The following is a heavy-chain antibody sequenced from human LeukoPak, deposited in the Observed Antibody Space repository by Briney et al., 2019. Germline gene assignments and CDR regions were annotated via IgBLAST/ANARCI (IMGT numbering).Heavy chain of an antibody. V-gene: IGHV3-74*01. CDR1: GFTFSYYW. J-gene: IGHJ4*02. CDR3: VKVRGRARVGYFDY. CDR2: ISGDGSST. Sequence: GGSLRLSCAASGFTFSYYWMHWVRQAPGKGLVWVARISGDGSSTSYADSVKGRFTISRDNAKNTLHLQMNSLRAEDTAIYYCVKVRGRARVGYFDYWGQGTLVTVSS. D-gene: IGHD1-26*01.